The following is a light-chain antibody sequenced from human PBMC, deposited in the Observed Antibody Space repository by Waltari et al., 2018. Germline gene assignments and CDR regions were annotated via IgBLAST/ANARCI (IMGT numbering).Light chain of an antibody. J-gene: IGKJ2*01. Sequence: EIVVTQSPATLSVSPGERATLSCRASQTVSSNFAWYQQKPGQAPRLLIYGSSLRATGVPARFSGSGSGTDFTLKISRVEAEDVGVYYCMQALQTPYTFGQGTKLEIK. CDR3: MQALQTPYT. CDR1: QTVSSN. V-gene: IGKV3-15*01. CDR2: GSS.